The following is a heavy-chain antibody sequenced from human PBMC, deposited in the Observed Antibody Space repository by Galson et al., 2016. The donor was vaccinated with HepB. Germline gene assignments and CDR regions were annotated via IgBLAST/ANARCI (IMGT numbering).Heavy chain of an antibody. V-gene: IGHV5-10-1*01. D-gene: IGHD4-23*01. Sequence: QSGAEVKKPGESLRISCKGSGYRFTSFWINWVRQLPGKGLEWMGRIDPSDSYTNYSPSFQGHVTISVDKSTSTAYLQWDSLRDSDTAMYYCSKPARVGTQTSDTWGQGTLVTVSS. J-gene: IGHJ5*02. CDR2: IDPSDSYT. CDR3: SKPARVGTQTSDT. CDR1: GYRFTSFW.